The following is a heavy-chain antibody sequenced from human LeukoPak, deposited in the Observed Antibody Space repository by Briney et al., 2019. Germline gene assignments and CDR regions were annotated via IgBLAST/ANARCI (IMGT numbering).Heavy chain of an antibody. D-gene: IGHD5-12*01. CDR2: IIPNSGVT. J-gene: IGHJ6*03. CDR1: GGTFSSYA. Sequence: ASVKVSCKASGGTFSSYAISWVRQAPGQGLEWMGGIIPNSGVTNYAQKLQGRVTITRDTSIDTAYMQLSRLRSDDTAVYYCAKDRYGDYEAPFHYYMDAWGRGTTVTVSS. CDR3: AKDRYGDYEAPFHYYMDA. V-gene: IGHV1-2*02.